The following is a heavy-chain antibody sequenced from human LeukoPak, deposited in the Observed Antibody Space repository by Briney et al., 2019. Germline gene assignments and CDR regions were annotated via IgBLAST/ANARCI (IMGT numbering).Heavy chain of an antibody. CDR2: ISSTGGTA. CDR3: AKDASGATIGALED. CDR1: GFTFSSFG. D-gene: IGHD1-26*01. Sequence: GGSLRLSCAAPGFTFSSFGMSWVRQAPGKGLEWVSAISSTGGTAYYADSVKGRFTISRDNSKNTLYLQMNSLRAEDTAVYYCAKDASGATIGALEDWGQGILVTVSS. V-gene: IGHV3-23*01. J-gene: IGHJ4*02.